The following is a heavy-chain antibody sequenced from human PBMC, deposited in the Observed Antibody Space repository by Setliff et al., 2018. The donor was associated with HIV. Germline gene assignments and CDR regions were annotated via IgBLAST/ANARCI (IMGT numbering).Heavy chain of an antibody. J-gene: IGHJ6*02. Sequence: GASVKVSCKASGYSFIRYDLSWVRQAPGQGLEWMGRIGAYNGNTDYAEKFQGRLNMTIDISMRTAYMELRSLKSEDTAVYYCTTTPNSNVYFGMDVWGQGTTVTVSS. V-gene: IGHV1-18*01. CDR3: TTTPNSNVYFGMDV. CDR1: GYSFIRYD. CDR2: IGAYNGNT. D-gene: IGHD3-22*01.